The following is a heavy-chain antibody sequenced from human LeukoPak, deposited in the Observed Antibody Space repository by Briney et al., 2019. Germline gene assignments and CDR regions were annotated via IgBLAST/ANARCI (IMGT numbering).Heavy chain of an antibody. CDR3: AKDPRGSGSYSGSVPNWFDP. V-gene: IGHV3-23*01. Sequence: GGSLRLSGAASGFTFSSYAMSWVRQAPGKGLEWVSAISGSGGSTYYADSVKGRFTISRDNSKNTLYLQMNSLRAEDTAVYYCAKDPRGSGSYSGSVPNWFDPWGQGTLVTVSS. CDR2: ISGSGGST. D-gene: IGHD3-10*01. CDR1: GFTFSSYA. J-gene: IGHJ5*02.